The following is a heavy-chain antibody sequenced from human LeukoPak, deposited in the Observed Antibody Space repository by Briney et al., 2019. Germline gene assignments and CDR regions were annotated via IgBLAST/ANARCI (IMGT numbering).Heavy chain of an antibody. J-gene: IGHJ4*02. CDR2: INPNSGDT. CDR3: ARDGTTVVGATIPFEY. V-gene: IGHV1-2*02. Sequence: ASVKVSCKASGYTFTAYYMHWVRQAPGLGLEWMGWINPNSGDTKYAQKLQGRVTMTRDTSISTDYMDLSSLRSDDTAFYYCARDGTTVVGATIPFEYWGQGTLVTVSS. CDR1: GYTFTAYY. D-gene: IGHD1-26*01.